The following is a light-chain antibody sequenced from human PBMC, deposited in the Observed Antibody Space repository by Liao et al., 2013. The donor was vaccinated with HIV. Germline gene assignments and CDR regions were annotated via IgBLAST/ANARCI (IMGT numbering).Light chain of an antibody. CDR3: QVWDSNSDHAV. Sequence: SYELTQPPSVSVSPGQTASITCSGDKLGDKYACWYQQKPGQAPVLVLYYDSDRPSGIPERFSGSNSGNTATLTISRVEAGDEADFYCQVWDSNSDHAVFGGGTKLTVL. V-gene: IGLV3-1*01. CDR2: YDS. J-gene: IGLJ3*02. CDR1: KLGDKY.